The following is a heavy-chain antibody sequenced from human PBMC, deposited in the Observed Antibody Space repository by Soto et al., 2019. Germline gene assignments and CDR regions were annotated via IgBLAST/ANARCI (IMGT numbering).Heavy chain of an antibody. V-gene: IGHV1-2*02. CDR2: IDPNSGAT. CDR1: GYILTGYS. J-gene: IGHJ6*02. Sequence: QVYLVQSGAEVRRPGASVKVSCTDFGYILTGYSLHWVRQAPGQGLEWMGWIDPNSGATNSAEKFHGRVSMTRDTSISAAYLELSSLRSDDTAVYYCARGYGSSPNMELRFGMDVWGQGTTSSVSS. D-gene: IGHD5-18*01. CDR3: ARGYGSSPNMELRFGMDV.